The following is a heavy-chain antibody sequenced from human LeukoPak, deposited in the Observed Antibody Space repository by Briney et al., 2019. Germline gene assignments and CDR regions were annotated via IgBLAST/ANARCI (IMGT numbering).Heavy chain of an antibody. CDR1: GGSISSSNW. Sequence: PSETLSLTCAVSGGSISSSNWWSWVRQPPGKGLEWIGEIYHSGSTNYNPSLESRVTISVDKSKNQFSLKLSSVTAADTAVYYCARDRQGYDYVWGSYRKGFAYWGQGTLVTVSS. J-gene: IGHJ4*02. D-gene: IGHD3-16*02. CDR2: IYHSGST. V-gene: IGHV4-4*02. CDR3: ARDRQGYDYVWGSYRKGFAY.